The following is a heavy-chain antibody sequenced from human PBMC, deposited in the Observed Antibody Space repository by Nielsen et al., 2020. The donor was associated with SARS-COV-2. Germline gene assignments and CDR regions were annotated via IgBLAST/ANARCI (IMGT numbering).Heavy chain of an antibody. V-gene: IGHV1-18*01. CDR3: ARDIPYYYDSSGYYPTDY. CDR2: ISAYNGNT. CDR1: GYTFTSYG. Sequence: ALVKVSCKASGYTFTSYGISWVRQAPGQGLEWMGWISAYNGNTNYAQKLQGRVTMTTDTSTSTAYMELRSLRSDDTAVYYCARDIPYYYDSSGYYPTDYWGQGTLVTVSS. D-gene: IGHD3-22*01. J-gene: IGHJ4*02.